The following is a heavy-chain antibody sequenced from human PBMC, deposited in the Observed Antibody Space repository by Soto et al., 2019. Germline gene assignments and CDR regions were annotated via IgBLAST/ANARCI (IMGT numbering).Heavy chain of an antibody. D-gene: IGHD3-3*02. CDR2: IMPVFPTP. Sequence: QVQLVQSGAEVKKPGSSVKVSCNTSGGTFRTSAISWVRQAPGQGLEWMGGIMPVFPTPDYAQKFQGRVTITADESTSTAYMELSSLRSEDTAVYYCARDKDRQQLGGNYYYIMDVWGQGTTVTVSS. J-gene: IGHJ6*01. V-gene: IGHV1-69*12. CDR3: ARDKDRQQLGGNYYYIMDV. CDR1: GGTFRTSA.